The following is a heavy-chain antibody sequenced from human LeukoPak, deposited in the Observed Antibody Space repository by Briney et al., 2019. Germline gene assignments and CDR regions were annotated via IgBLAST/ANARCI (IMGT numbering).Heavy chain of an antibody. CDR2: INHSGST. CDR3: ARVAGTTITMVRGVIITYPANHHYYYMDV. Sequence: LSETLSLTCAVYGGSFSGYYWSWIRQPPGKGLEWIGEINHSGSTNYNPSLKSRVTISVDTSKNQFSLKLSSVPAADTAVYYCARVAGTTITMVRGVIITYPANHHYYYMDVWGKGTTVTVSS. J-gene: IGHJ6*03. D-gene: IGHD3-10*01. CDR1: GGSFSGYY. V-gene: IGHV4-34*01.